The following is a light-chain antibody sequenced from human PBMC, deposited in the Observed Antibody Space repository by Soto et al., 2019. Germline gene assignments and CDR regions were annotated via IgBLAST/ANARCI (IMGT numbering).Light chain of an antibody. Sequence: DIQMTQSPSTLSASVGDRVTITCRASQSISSWLAWYQQKPGKAPKLLIYKASSLESGVPSRFSGSGSGTEFTLTIRSLQPDDFETYYCQQYNSYSRTFGQGTKVDIK. J-gene: IGKJ1*01. CDR3: QQYNSYSRT. V-gene: IGKV1-5*03. CDR1: QSISSW. CDR2: KAS.